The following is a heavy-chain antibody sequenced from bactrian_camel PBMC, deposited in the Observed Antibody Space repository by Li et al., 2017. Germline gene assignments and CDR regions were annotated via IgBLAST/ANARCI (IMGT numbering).Heavy chain of an antibody. CDR3: AVDGDRLYLGYSCSGDWPRRLSKGRD. D-gene: IGHD2*01. CDR1: VSTNC. CDR2: FHTAGST. V-gene: IGHV3S53*01. J-gene: IGHJ4*01. Sequence: HVQLVESGGGTVQAGGSLRLSCKSSVSTNCIGWFRQAPGKEREGVATFHTAGSTNYVDSVKGRFTISQDRAKNTFDLQMNNLKPEDTAMYYCAVDGDRLYLGYSCSGDWPRRLSKGRDWGQGTQVTVS.